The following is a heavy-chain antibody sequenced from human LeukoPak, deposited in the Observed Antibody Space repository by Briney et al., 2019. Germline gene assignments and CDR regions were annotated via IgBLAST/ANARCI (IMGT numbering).Heavy chain of an antibody. CDR3: GSDPNGDYVGALGY. Sequence: GGSLRLSCVDSGFTFSSYALAWVRQAPGKGLEWVAAVTGRGVGTHYAESVKGRFTISRDNSRNTMYLRMNSLRAEDTAIYFCGSDPNGDYVGALGYWGRGTLVTVSS. CDR2: VTGRGVGT. CDR1: GFTFSSYA. D-gene: IGHD2-8*01. J-gene: IGHJ4*01. V-gene: IGHV3-23*01.